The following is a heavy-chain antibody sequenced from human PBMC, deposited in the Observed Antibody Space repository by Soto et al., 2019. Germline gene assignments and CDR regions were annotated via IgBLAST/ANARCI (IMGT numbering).Heavy chain of an antibody. CDR2: IYSGGST. J-gene: IGHJ4*02. CDR3: AKRAWGYFYFDY. CDR1: GFTFSNYV. D-gene: IGHD1-26*01. V-gene: IGHV3-66*04. Sequence: GGSLRLSCAASGFTFSNYVMSWVRQAPGKGLEWVSVIYSGGSTYYADSVKGRFTISRDNSKNTLYLQMNSLRAEDTAVYYCAKRAWGYFYFDYWGQGTLVTVSS.